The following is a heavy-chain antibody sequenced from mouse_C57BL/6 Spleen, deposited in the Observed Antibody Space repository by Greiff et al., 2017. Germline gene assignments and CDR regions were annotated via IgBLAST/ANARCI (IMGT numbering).Heavy chain of an antibody. CDR2: IDPETGGT. CDR3: TRGYGSRTGGFDY. CDR1: GYTFTDYE. V-gene: IGHV1-15*01. Sequence: QVQLKQSGAELVRPGASVTLSCKASGYTFTDYEMHWVKQTPVHGLEWIGAIDPETGGTAYNQKFKGKAILTADKSSSTAYMELRSLTSEDSAVYYCTRGYGSRTGGFDYWGQGTTLTVSS. D-gene: IGHD1-1*01. J-gene: IGHJ2*01.